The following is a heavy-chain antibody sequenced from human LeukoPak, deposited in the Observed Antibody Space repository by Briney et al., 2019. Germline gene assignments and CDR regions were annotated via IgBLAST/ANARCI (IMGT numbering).Heavy chain of an antibody. V-gene: IGHV7-4-1*02. CDR1: GYSFTDYA. D-gene: IGHD4/OR15-4a*01. CDR2: INTNTGNP. CDR3: ARDQSLGAGQFDY. J-gene: IGHJ4*02. Sequence: ASVKVSCKASGYSFTDYAISWVRQAPGQGLEWMGWINTNTGNPTYAQGFTGRFVFSLDTSVNTAYLHISSLTAEDTAVYYCARDQSLGAGQFDYWGQGTLVTVS.